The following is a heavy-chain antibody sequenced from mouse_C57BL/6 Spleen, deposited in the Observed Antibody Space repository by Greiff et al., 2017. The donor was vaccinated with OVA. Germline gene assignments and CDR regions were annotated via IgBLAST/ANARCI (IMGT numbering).Heavy chain of an antibody. CDR2: INPYNGGT. CDR1: GYTFTDYC. D-gene: IGHD1-1*01. J-gene: IGHJ3*01. CDR3: AREIPVITAVEGFAY. V-gene: IGHV1-19*01. Sequence: EVQLQQSGPVLVKPGASVKMSCKASGYTFTDYCMNWVKQSHGKSLEWIGVINPYNGGTSYNQKFKGKATLTVDKSSSTAYMELNSLTSEDSAVYYCAREIPVITAVEGFAYWGQGTLVTVSA.